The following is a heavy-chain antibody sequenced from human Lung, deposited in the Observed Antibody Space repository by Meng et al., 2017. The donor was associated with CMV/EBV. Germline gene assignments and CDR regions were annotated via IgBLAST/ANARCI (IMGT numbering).Heavy chain of an antibody. CDR3: ASLRVAKTYYYDSSGYIDY. CDR1: GGSISSGDYY. J-gene: IGHJ4*02. D-gene: IGHD3-22*01. V-gene: IGHV4-30-4*08. Sequence: SETLSLXCTVSGGSISSGDYYWSWIRQPPGKGLEWIGYIYYSGSTYYNPSLKSRVTISVDTSKNQFSLKLSSVTAADTAVYYCASLRVAKTYYYDSSGYIDYWGQGXLVTFSS. CDR2: IYYSGST.